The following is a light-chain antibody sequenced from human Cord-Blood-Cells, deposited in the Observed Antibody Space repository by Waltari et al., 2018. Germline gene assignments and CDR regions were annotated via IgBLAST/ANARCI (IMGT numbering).Light chain of an antibody. Sequence: QSALTQPASVSGSPGQSITLSCTGTSSDVGGYNYVSWYQQHPGKAPKRMIYDVSKRPSGVSNRFSGSKSGNTASLTISGLQAEDEADYYCSSYTSSSTWVFGGGTKLTVL. CDR3: SSYTSSSTWV. V-gene: IGLV2-14*01. J-gene: IGLJ3*02. CDR2: DVS. CDR1: SSDVGGYNY.